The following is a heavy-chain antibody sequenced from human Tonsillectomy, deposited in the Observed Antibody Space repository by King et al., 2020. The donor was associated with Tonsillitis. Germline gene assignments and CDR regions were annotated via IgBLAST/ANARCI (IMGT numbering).Heavy chain of an antibody. V-gene: IGHV4-59*01. CDR1: GASIRSYY. CDR3: ARGGYTYDLDP. CDR2: IYYSGST. D-gene: IGHD5-18*01. Sequence: VQLQESGPGLVKPSETLSLTCSVSGASIRSYYWNWIRQPPGKGLEWIAYIYYSGSTNYNPSLRGRVTISVDTSKNQFSLKLRSVTAADTAVYYCARGGYTYDLDPWGQGTLVTVSS. J-gene: IGHJ5*02.